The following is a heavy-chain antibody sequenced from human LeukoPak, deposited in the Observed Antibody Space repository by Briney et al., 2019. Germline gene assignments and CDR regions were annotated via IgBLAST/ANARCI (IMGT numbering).Heavy chain of an antibody. J-gene: IGHJ4*02. D-gene: IGHD4-11*01. CDR1: GYTFSNFG. CDR3: ATQYTVKYNYFDY. Sequence: ASVKVSCKASGYTFSNFGITWVRQAPGQGLEWMGWINPNSGGTNYAQKFQGRVTITRDTSISTAYMELSRLRSDDTAVYYCATQYTVKYNYFDYWGQGTLVTVSS. V-gene: IGHV1-2*02. CDR2: INPNSGGT.